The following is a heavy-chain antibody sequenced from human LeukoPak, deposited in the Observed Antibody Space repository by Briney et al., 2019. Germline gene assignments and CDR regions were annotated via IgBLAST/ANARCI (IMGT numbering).Heavy chain of an antibody. J-gene: IGHJ3*02. CDR3: ARSSGRRGAFDI. V-gene: IGHV3-21*01. Sequence: GGSLRLSCAASGFTFSSYSMNWVRQAPGKGLEWVSSISSSSSYIYYADSVKGRFTISRDNAKNSLYLQMNSLRAEDTAVYYCARSSGRRGAFDIWGQGTMVTVSS. CDR1: GFTFSSYS. D-gene: IGHD1-14*01. CDR2: ISSSSSYI.